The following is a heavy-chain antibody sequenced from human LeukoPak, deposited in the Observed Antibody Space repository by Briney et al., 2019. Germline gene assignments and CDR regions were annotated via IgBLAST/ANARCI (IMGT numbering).Heavy chain of an antibody. CDR1: GFTFSSYA. V-gene: IGHV3-23*01. Sequence: GSLRLSCAASGFTFSSYAMSWVRPAPGKGLEGVSAISGSGGSTYYADSVKGRFTISRDNSKNTLYLQMNSLRAEDTAVYYCAKDYWNYYFDYWGQGTLVTVSS. D-gene: IGHD1-7*01. CDR2: ISGSGGST. J-gene: IGHJ4*02. CDR3: AKDYWNYYFDY.